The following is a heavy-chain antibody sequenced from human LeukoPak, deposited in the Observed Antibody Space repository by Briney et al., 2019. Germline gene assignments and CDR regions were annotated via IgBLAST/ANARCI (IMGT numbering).Heavy chain of an antibody. D-gene: IGHD2-15*01. CDR1: GYTFTSYG. Sequence: ASVKVSCKASGYTFTSYGISWVRQAPGQGLEWMGWISAYNGNTNYAQKLQGRVTMTTDTSTSTAYMELMSLRSDDTAVYYCARDRLLGYCSGGSCYHEYFQHWGQGTLVTVSS. V-gene: IGHV1-18*01. CDR2: ISAYNGNT. J-gene: IGHJ1*01. CDR3: ARDRLLGYCSGGSCYHEYFQH.